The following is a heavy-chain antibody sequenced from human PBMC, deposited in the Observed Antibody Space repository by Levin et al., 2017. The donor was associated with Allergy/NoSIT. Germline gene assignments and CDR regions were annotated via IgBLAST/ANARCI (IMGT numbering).Heavy chain of an antibody. Sequence: PGGSLRLSCAASGFTVSSNYMSWVRQAPGKGLEWVSVIYSGGSTYYADSVKGRFTISRDNSKNTLYLQMNSLRAEDTAVYYCARDSRAAAAGNFDYWGQGTLVTVSS. CDR1: GFTVSSNY. J-gene: IGHJ4*02. D-gene: IGHD6-13*01. V-gene: IGHV3-53*01. CDR2: IYSGGST. CDR3: ARDSRAAAAGNFDY.